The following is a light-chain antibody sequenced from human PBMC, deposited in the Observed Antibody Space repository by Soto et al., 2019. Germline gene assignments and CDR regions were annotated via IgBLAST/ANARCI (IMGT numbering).Light chain of an antibody. CDR1: QSVSSY. Sequence: EIVLTQSQDTLSLSPGERATPSCRASQSVSSYLAWYQQKPGQAPRLLIYDASNRSTGIPARFSGSGSGTDFTLTISSLEPEDFAVYYCQQRSNWPRTFGQVTMVDIK. V-gene: IGKV3-11*01. CDR2: DAS. CDR3: QQRSNWPRT. J-gene: IGKJ1*01.